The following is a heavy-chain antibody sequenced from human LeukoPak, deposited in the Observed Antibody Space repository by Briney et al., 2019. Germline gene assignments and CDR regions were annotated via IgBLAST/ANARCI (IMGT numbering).Heavy chain of an antibody. CDR3: ARVGWGEQWPPSAGAFDI. J-gene: IGHJ3*02. V-gene: IGHV1-69*06. CDR1: GGTFSSYA. D-gene: IGHD6-19*01. Sequence: ASVKVSCTASGGTFSSYAISWGRQAPGQGLEWMGGIIPIFGTANYAQKFQGRVTITAAKSTSTAYMELSSLRSEDTAVYHCARVGWGEQWPPSAGAFDIWGQGTMVTVSS. CDR2: IIPIFGTA.